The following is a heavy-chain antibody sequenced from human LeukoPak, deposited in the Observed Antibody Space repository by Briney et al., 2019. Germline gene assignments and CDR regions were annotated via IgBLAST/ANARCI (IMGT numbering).Heavy chain of an antibody. Sequence: SETLSLTCTVSGVSIFSSDSYWSWHRQHPGGGREWIGYNFYSGTTYYNPSLKRRLSLSVDTSKKQFSLNLRSVTAADTALYYCASDYAGNSRTSPHFDCGGQGILVTVSS. CDR3: ASDYAGNSRTSPHFDC. J-gene: IGHJ4*02. CDR2: NFYSGTT. CDR1: GVSIFSSDSY. V-gene: IGHV4-31*03. D-gene: IGHD6-13*01.